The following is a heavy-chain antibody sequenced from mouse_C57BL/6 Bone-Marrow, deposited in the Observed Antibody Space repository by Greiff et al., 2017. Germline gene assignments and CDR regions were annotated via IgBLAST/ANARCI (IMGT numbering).Heavy chain of an antibody. J-gene: IGHJ4*01. CDR1: GYAFTNYL. CDR3: AGGYYGSSSYYYAMDY. D-gene: IGHD1-1*01. Sequence: VQVVESGAELVRPGTSVKVSCKASGYAFTNYLIEWVKQRPGQGLEWIGVINPGSGGTNYNEKFKGKATLTADKSSSTAYMQLSSLTSEDSAVYFCAGGYYGSSSYYYAMDYWGQGTSVTVSS. CDR2: INPGSGGT. V-gene: IGHV1-54*01.